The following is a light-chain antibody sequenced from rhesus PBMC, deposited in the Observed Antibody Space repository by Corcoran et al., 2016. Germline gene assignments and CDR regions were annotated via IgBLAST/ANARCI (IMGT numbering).Light chain of an antibody. J-gene: IGKJ1*01. Sequence: DIQMTHSPSSLSASVGDRVTITCQASQGISSWLAWYQQKPGKAPKLLIYAAPSLQNGVPSRFSGSGSGTDFTLTSSSVQPEDFAAYYCQHGNGIPWTFGQGTKVEVK. CDR3: QHGNGIPWT. V-gene: IGKV1-33*02. CDR2: AAP. CDR1: QGISSW.